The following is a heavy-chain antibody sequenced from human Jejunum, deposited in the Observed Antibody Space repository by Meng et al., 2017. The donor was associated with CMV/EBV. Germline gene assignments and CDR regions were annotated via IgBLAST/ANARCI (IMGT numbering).Heavy chain of an antibody. CDR3: ATEPGYSSGWYSDY. V-gene: IGHV3-11*01. CDR2: ISSSGTTV. CDR1: GFTFSDYY. Sequence: GFTFSDYYMSWIRQAPRKGLEWVSYISSSGTTVYYADSVKGRFTISRDNAKNSLYLQMDSQRSEDTAVYYCATEPGYSSGWYSDYWGQGTLVTVSS. J-gene: IGHJ4*02. D-gene: IGHD6-19*01.